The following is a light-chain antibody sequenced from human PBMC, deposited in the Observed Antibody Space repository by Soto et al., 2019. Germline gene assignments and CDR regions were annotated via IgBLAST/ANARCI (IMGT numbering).Light chain of an antibody. CDR1: QSISSY. CDR2: TAS. CDR3: QQSYSTPWT. J-gene: IGKJ1*01. V-gene: IGKV1-39*01. Sequence: DIQMTQSPSSLSASVGDRVTITCRASQSISSYLNWYQQKPGKAPKLLIYTASSLQSGVPSRFSGSGSGTDFTLTISSLQPEDFATYYCQQSYSTPWTFGQGTTVDI.